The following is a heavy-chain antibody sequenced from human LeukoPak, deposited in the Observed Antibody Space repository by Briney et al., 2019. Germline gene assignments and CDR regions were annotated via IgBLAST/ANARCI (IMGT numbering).Heavy chain of an antibody. CDR2: IRSKARSYAT. D-gene: IGHD4-17*01. V-gene: IGHV3-73*01. CDR1: GFTFSGSA. Sequence: GGSLRLSGAASGFTFSGSAMHWVRQASGKGLEGVGRIRSKARSYATAYAASVKGRFTISRDDSKNTAYLQMNSLKTEDTAVYYCTRHDGDPPYYFDYWGQGTLVTVSS. CDR3: TRHDGDPPYYFDY. J-gene: IGHJ4*02.